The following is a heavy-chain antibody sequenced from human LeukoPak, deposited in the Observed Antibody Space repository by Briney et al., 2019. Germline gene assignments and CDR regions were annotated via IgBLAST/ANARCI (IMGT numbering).Heavy chain of an antibody. D-gene: IGHD3-22*01. J-gene: IGHJ4*02. CDR1: GGSFSGYY. Sequence: PSETLSLTCAVYGGSFSGYYWSWIRQPPGKGLEWIGEINHSGSTNYNPSLKSRVTISVGTSKNQFSLKLSSVTAADTAVYYCARARLLLRFSFDYWGQGTLVTVSS. CDR3: ARARLLLRFSFDY. V-gene: IGHV4-34*01. CDR2: INHSGST.